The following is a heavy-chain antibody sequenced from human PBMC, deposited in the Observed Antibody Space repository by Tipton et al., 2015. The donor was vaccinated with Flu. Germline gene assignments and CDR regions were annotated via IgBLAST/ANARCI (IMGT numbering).Heavy chain of an antibody. CDR1: GFTFGDYA. J-gene: IGHJ4*02. D-gene: IGHD2/OR15-2a*01. CDR3: TYFRPARY. V-gene: IGHV3-49*03. Sequence: SLRLSCTASGFTFGDYAMRWFRQAPGKELEWVGFIRSKVYGGTTEYAASVKGRFTISRDDSKSIAYLQMNSLKTEDTAVYYCTYFRPARYWGQGTLVTVSS. CDR2: IRSKVYGGTT.